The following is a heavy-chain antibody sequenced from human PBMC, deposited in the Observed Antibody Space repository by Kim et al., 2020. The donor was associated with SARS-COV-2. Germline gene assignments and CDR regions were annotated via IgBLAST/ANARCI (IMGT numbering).Heavy chain of an antibody. CDR2: INPSSESP. CDR1: GYIFSSYF. Sequence: ASVKVSCDATGYIFSSYFIHWVRQAPGQGLEWMGLINPSSESPNYAQKFQGRVTMTRDTSASTVYMDLSSLRSEDTAVYYCARDAGPGFDFWGQGTLVTVSS. CDR3: ARDAGPGFDF. V-gene: IGHV1-46*01. J-gene: IGHJ4*02. D-gene: IGHD6-13*01.